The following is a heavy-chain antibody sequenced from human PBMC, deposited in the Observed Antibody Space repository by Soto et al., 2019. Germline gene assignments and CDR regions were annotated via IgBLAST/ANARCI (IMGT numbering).Heavy chain of an antibody. Sequence: QVQLQESGPGLVKPSETLSLTCTVSGGSISSYYWSWIRQPPGKGLEWIGYIYYSGSTNYNPSLKSRVTISVHTSKNQFSLKLSSVTAADTAVYYCARRGIGPAAHLDYWGQGTLVTVSS. V-gene: IGHV4-59*08. J-gene: IGHJ4*02. CDR2: IYYSGST. D-gene: IGHD2-2*01. CDR3: ARRGIGPAAHLDY. CDR1: GGSISSYY.